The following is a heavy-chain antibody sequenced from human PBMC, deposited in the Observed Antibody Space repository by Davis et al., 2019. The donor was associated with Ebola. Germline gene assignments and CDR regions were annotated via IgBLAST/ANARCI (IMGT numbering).Heavy chain of an antibody. CDR2: ISSDGSNK. V-gene: IGHV3-30-3*01. Sequence: GESLKISCAVSGVTFRNYVMSWVRQAPGKGLEWVAVISSDGSNKYYADSVRGRITISRDNSKNTLYLQMNSLRDEDTALYYCSRGGAVKFDYWGQGTLVTVSS. J-gene: IGHJ4*02. D-gene: IGHD4-17*01. CDR1: GVTFRNYV. CDR3: SRGGAVKFDY.